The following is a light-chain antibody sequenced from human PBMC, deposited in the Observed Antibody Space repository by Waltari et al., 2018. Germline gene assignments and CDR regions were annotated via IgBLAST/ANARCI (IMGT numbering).Light chain of an antibody. Sequence: ETVITQSPRTLSLSPGDRATLPCRASQSVSTNLAWYQKKPGQAPRLLIYGASIRATGIPARFSGRGAGTEFTLTISSLQSEDFAVYYCQQYNNWPPYIFGQGSQLEI. V-gene: IGKV3-15*01. CDR3: QQYNNWPPYI. J-gene: IGKJ2*01. CDR2: GAS. CDR1: QSVSTN.